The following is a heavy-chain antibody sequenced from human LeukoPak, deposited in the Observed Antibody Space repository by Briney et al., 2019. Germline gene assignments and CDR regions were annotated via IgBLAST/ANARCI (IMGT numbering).Heavy chain of an antibody. V-gene: IGHV4-59*01. CDR2: IHFSGST. CDR1: DASISGYY. Sequence: SETLSLTCTVSDASISGYYWSWIWQPPGKGLEWIGSIHFSGSTNYNPSLRSRVTISVDTSKNQLSLKLSSVTAADTAVYYCARDLGGIHFDYWGQGTLVTVSS. J-gene: IGHJ4*02. D-gene: IGHD1-26*01. CDR3: ARDLGGIHFDY.